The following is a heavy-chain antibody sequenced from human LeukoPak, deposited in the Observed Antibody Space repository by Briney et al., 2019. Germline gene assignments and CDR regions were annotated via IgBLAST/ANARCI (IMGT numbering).Heavy chain of an antibody. V-gene: IGHV3-33*01. CDR3: ARDHNWNSLDY. CDR2: IWYDGSNK. D-gene: IGHD1-1*01. CDR1: GFTFSNFG. J-gene: IGHJ4*02. Sequence: GGSLRLSCAASGFTFSNFGMHWVRQAPGKGLEWVAIIWYDGSNKYYADSVEGRFTISRDNSKNTVHLQMNSLRAEDTAVYYCARDHNWNSLDYWGQGTLVTVSS.